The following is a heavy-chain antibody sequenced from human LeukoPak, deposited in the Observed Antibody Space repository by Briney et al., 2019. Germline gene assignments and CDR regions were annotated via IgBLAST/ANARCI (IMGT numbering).Heavy chain of an antibody. D-gene: IGHD1-14*01. J-gene: IGHJ4*02. Sequence: GGSLRLSCAASGFTFSNYWMHWVRQAPGKGLVWVSRINSDESNTSYADSVKGRFMISRVNAKNTLYLQMNSLRAEDTAVYYCARVVTTSEDWGQGTLVTVSS. CDR2: INSDESNT. V-gene: IGHV3-74*01. CDR1: GFTFSNYW. CDR3: ARVVTTSED.